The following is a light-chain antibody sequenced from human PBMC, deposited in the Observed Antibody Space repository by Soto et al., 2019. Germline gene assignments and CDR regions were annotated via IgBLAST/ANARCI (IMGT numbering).Light chain of an antibody. Sequence: DIQMTQSPSSLSASVGDRVTITCRASQSISSYLTWYQQKPGKAPKLLIYAASSLQSGDPSRFSGSGSGTEFTLPISSLQPEDFATDYCRQRYSTWGFTFGPGTKVDIK. CDR2: AAS. V-gene: IGKV1-39*01. CDR1: QSISSY. J-gene: IGKJ3*01. CDR3: RQRYSTWGFT.